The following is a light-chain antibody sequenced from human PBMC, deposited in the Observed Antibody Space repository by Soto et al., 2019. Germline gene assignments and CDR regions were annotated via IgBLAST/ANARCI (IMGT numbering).Light chain of an antibody. CDR1: QSVSSN. V-gene: IGKV3-15*01. CDR3: QQYDAWPPGT. J-gene: IGKJ1*01. CDR2: GAS. Sequence: DIVMTQSPATLSVSPGERATLSCRASQSVSSNLAWYQQKPGQAPRLLIYGASTRDTGIPARFSGSGSGTDFTLTISGLQSEDFAVYYCQQYDAWPPGTFGQGTKVDNK.